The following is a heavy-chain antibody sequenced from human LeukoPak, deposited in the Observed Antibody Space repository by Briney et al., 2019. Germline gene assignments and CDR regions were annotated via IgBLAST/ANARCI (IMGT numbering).Heavy chain of an antibody. J-gene: IGHJ4*02. CDR1: GFTFSSYA. V-gene: IGHV3-23*01. CDR2: ISGSGGST. D-gene: IGHD6-19*01. Sequence: PGGSLRLSCEASGFTFSSYAMSWVRQAPGKGLEWVSAISGSGGSTYYADSVKGRFTISRDNSKNTLYLQMNSLRAEDTAVYYCAKAQYSSGWYYFDYWGQGTLVTVSS. CDR3: AKAQYSSGWYYFDY.